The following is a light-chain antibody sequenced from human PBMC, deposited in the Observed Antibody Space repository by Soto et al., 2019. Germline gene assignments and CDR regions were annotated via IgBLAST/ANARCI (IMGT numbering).Light chain of an antibody. Sequence: DIVMTQSPDSLSVSLGERVIINCKSSQNIFSGSNNENYLAWYQQKPGQPPKLLLYWASTRESGVPDRFSGGGSGTDFTLTISSLQAEDVAIYYCHQYYSALWTFGQGTKVEIK. CDR1: QNIFSGSNNENY. J-gene: IGKJ1*01. CDR2: WAS. V-gene: IGKV4-1*01. CDR3: HQYYSALWT.